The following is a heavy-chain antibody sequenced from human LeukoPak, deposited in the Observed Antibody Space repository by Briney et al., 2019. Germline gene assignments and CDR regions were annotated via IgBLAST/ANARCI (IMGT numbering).Heavy chain of an antibody. J-gene: IGHJ4*02. CDR1: GGSISSSNW. D-gene: IGHD3-22*01. CDR2: IYHSGST. V-gene: IGHV4-4*02. Sequence: SSETLSLTCAVSGGSISSSNWWSWVRQPPGKGLEWIGEIYHSGSTNYNPSLKSRVTISVDKSKNQFSLKLSSVTAADTAVYYCASYSYYYDSSGYFDYWGQGTLVTVSS. CDR3: ASYSYYYDSSGYFDY.